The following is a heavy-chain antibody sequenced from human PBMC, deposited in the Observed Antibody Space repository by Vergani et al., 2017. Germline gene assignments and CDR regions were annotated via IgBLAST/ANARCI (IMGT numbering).Heavy chain of an antibody. CDR1: GYTFTDYF. V-gene: IGHV1-2*02. D-gene: IGHD2-2*01. CDR3: ARMGHCITTNCYDHPS. Sequence: QVQLVQSGAEVKKPGASVKVSCKASGYTFTDYFMHWVRQAPGQGLEWMGWINPNNGGSNYAQKFQDRVTMTRDTSITTAYMELSRLRSDDTAVYYCARMGHCITTNCYDHPSWGQGTLVTVSS. J-gene: IGHJ5*02. CDR2: INPNNGGS.